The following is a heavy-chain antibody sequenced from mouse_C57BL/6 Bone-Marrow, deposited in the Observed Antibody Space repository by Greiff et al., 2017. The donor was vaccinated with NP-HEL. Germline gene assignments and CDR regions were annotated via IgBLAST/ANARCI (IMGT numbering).Heavy chain of an antibody. J-gene: IGHJ2*01. Sequence: VQLQQPGAELVKPGASVKLSCKASGYTFTSYWMQWVKQRPGQGLEWIGEIDPSDSYTNYNQKFKGKATLTVDTSSSTAYMQLSSLTSEDSAVYDCERYGYDADYWGQGTTLTVSS. CDR2: IDPSDSYT. D-gene: IGHD2-2*01. CDR3: ERYGYDADY. CDR1: GYTFTSYW. V-gene: IGHV1-50*01.